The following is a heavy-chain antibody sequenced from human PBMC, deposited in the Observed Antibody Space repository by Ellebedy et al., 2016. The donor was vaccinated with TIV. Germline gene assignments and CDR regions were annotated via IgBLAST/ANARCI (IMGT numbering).Heavy chain of an antibody. V-gene: IGHV4-59*01. CDR1: GGSLSDNY. J-gene: IGHJ3*01. CDR2: LYYTGST. Sequence: SETLSLTCAVSGGSLSDNYWTWIRQAPGKGLEWIGYLYYTGSTNYNPSLKSRVTISVNTPRSQFSLKLSSVTTADTAVYYCVSSASMDAFDLWGQGTMVTVSS. D-gene: IGHD3-16*01. CDR3: VSSASMDAFDL.